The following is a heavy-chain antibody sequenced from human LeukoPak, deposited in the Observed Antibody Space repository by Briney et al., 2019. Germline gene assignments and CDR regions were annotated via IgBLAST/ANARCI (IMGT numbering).Heavy chain of an antibody. D-gene: IGHD3-22*01. Sequence: PSETLSLTCTVSGGSISSGSYYWSWIRQPAGKGLEWIGRVYYSGSTNYNPSLKSRVTISVDTSKNQFSLKLSSVTAADTAVYYCARDLRYDSSGWAFDYWGQGTLVTVSS. V-gene: IGHV4-61*10. CDR1: GGSISSGSYY. CDR3: ARDLRYDSSGWAFDY. J-gene: IGHJ4*02. CDR2: VYYSGST.